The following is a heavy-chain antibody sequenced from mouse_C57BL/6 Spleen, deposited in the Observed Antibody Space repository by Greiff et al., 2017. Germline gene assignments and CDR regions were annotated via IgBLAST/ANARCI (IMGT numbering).Heavy chain of an antibody. CDR2: INPNYGTT. J-gene: IGHJ2*01. D-gene: IGHD1-1*01. CDR1: GYSFTDYN. V-gene: IGHV1-39*01. Sequence: EVQVVESGPELVKPGASVKISCKASGYSFTDYNMNWVKQSNGKSLEWIGVINPNYGTTSYNQKFKGKATLTVDQSSSTAYMQLNSLTSEDSAVYYCARAHYGSSYFDYWGQGTTLTVSS. CDR3: ARAHYGSSYFDY.